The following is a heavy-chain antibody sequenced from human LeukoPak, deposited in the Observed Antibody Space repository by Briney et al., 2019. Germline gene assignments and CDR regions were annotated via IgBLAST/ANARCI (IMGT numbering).Heavy chain of an antibody. CDR1: EYTFSRYD. Sequence: ASVKVSCKASEYTFSRYDINWVRQAPGQGLEWMGWMNPSSGKTGYAQKFQGRVTMTRDTSISTAYMELSSLRSDDTAVYFCARGDYSSYYYYFGMDVWGHGTTVSVS. V-gene: IGHV1-8*01. CDR3: ARGDYSSYYYYFGMDV. CDR2: MNPSSGKT. D-gene: IGHD4-4*01. J-gene: IGHJ6*02.